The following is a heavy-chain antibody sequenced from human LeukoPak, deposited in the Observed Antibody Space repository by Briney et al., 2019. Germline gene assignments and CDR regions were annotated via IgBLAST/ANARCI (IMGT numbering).Heavy chain of an antibody. CDR1: GGTFSSYA. CDR2: INPYFGKA. Sequence: ASVKVSCKASGGTFSSYAISWERQAPGQGLEWMGGINPYFGKANYAQKFQGRVTITTDESTSTAYMALSRLTSEDTAVYYCAGTCPSIAAAGLHHYYYMDVWGKGTTVTVSS. D-gene: IGHD6-13*01. J-gene: IGHJ6*03. CDR3: AGTCPSIAAAGLHHYYYMDV. V-gene: IGHV1-69*05.